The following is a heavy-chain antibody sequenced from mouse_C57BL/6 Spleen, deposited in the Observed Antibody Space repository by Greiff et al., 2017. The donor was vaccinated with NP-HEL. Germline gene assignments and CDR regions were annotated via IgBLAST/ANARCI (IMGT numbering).Heavy chain of an antibody. J-gene: IGHJ2*01. D-gene: IGHD1-1*01. CDR3: ARRAYGSSSGNYFDY. CDR2: ISSGSSTI. CDR1: GFTFSDYG. V-gene: IGHV5-17*01. Sequence: EVKLVESGGGLVKPGGSLKLSCAASGFTFSDYGMHWVRQAPEKGLEWVAYISSGSSTIYYADTVKGRFTISRDNAKNTLFLQMTSLRSEDTAMYYCARRAYGSSSGNYFDYWGQGTTLTVSS.